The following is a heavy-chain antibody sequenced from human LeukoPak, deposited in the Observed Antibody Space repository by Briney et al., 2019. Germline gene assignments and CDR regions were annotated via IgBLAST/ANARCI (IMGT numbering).Heavy chain of an antibody. CDR2: ISGSGGST. CDR3: AKVFTTAVDTAFYYFDY. CDR1: GFTFSSYA. V-gene: IGHV3-23*01. J-gene: IGHJ4*02. D-gene: IGHD5-18*01. Sequence: GGSLRLSCAASGFTFSSYAMSWDRQAPGKGLEWVSAISGSGGSTYYADSVKGRFTISRDNSKNTLYLQMNSLRAEDTAVYYCAKVFTTAVDTAFYYFDYWGQGTLVTVSS.